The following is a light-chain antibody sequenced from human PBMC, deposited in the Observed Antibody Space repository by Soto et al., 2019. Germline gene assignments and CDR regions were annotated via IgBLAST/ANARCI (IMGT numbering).Light chain of an antibody. J-gene: IGKJ5*01. CDR3: QQYNNWPPGIT. CDR1: QSVASN. Sequence: LMTQSPDTLSVSPAARATLSCRASQSVASNLAWYQQKPGQAPRLLIYTASTRATTIPARFSGSGSGTEFTLTISSLQSEDFAIYYCQQYNNWPPGITFGQGTRLEIK. V-gene: IGKV3-15*01. CDR2: TAS.